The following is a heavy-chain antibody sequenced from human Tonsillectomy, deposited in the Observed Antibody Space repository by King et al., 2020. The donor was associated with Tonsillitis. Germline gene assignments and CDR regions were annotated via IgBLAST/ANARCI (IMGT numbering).Heavy chain of an antibody. D-gene: IGHD5-12*01. CDR3: AKARYSAGRYHSDY. J-gene: IGHJ4*02. CDR1: GFAFGTYA. CDR2: NIGSSGST. V-gene: IGHV3-23*04. Sequence: EVQLVESGGDLVQPGGSLRLSCAASGFAFGTYAMSWVRQAPGKGLEWVSTNIGSSGSTFHANSVKGRFSISRDNSENTLFLQMNNLRAEDTAVYYCAKARYSAGRYHSDYWGQGTLVTVSS.